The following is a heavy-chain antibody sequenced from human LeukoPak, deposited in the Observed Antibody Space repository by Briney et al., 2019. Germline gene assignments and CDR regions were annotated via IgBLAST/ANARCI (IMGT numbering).Heavy chain of an antibody. CDR3: ARGYYYDSSGYYEGYFDY. CDR2: IYSGGST. D-gene: IGHD3-22*01. J-gene: IGHJ4*02. Sequence: PGGPLRLSCAASGFTVSSNYMSWVRQAPGKGLEWVSVIYSGGSTYYADSVKGRFTISRDNSKNTLYLQMNSLRAEDTAVYYCARGYYYDSSGYYEGYFDYWGQGTLVTVSS. V-gene: IGHV3-66*01. CDR1: GFTVSSNY.